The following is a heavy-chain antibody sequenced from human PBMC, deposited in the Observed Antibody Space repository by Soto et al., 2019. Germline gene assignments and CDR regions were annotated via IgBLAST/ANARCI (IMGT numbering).Heavy chain of an antibody. CDR3: ARGRDNCSGGSCLSY. Sequence: ASVKVSCKASGYTFTSYDINWVRQATGQGLEWMGWMNTNSGNTGYAQKFQGRVTMTRNTSMSTAYVELSSLRSDDTAVYYCARGRDNCSGGSCLSYWGQGTLVTVSS. D-gene: IGHD2-15*01. J-gene: IGHJ4*02. V-gene: IGHV1-8*01. CDR1: GYTFTSYD. CDR2: MNTNSGNT.